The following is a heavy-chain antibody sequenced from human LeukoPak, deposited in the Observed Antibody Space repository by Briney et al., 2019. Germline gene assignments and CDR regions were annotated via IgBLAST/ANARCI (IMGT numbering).Heavy chain of an antibody. CDR3: ARYCRRNSCYHPLSY. Sequence: SVNVSFKASGGTFSSYAISWVRQAPGQGLEWIGGIIPMFGTANYAQKFQGRVTITAEKSKRKAYMELSSLRSEDTAVYYCARYCRRNSCYHPLSYWGQGTLVTVSS. D-gene: IGHD2-2*01. CDR2: IIPMFGTA. CDR1: GGTFSSYA. J-gene: IGHJ4*02. V-gene: IGHV1-69*06.